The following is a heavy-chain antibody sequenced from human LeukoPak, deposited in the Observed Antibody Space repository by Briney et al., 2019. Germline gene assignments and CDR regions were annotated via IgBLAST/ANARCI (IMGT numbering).Heavy chain of an antibody. CDR1: GFTFSSYA. J-gene: IGHJ4*02. Sequence: GGSLRLSCAASGFTFSSYAMSWVRQAPGKGLEWVSAISGSGGSTYYTDSVKGRFTISRDNSKNTLYLQMNSLRAEDTAVYYCAKDPTMIVVVIPDYWGQGTLVTVSS. V-gene: IGHV3-23*01. D-gene: IGHD3-22*01. CDR2: ISGSGGST. CDR3: AKDPTMIVVVIPDY.